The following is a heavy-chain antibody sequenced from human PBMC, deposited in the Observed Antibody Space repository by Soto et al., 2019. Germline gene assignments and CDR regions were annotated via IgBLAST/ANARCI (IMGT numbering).Heavy chain of an antibody. J-gene: IGHJ4*02. D-gene: IGHD6-13*01. Sequence: EVQLLESGGGWVQPGGSLRLSCAASGFTFSDYAVSWVRQAPGKGLEWVSLISSSGGSIYYADSVKGRFTISRDNSKNTLNLQMNCLRAVDTAAYYCAKDMGSSSWYDAFFDYWGQGTLVTVSS. CDR1: GFTFSDYA. CDR2: ISSSGGSI. V-gene: IGHV3-23*01. CDR3: AKDMGSSSWYDAFFDY.